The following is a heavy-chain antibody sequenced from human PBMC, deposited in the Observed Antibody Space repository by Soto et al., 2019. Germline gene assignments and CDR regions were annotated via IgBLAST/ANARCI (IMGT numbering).Heavy chain of an antibody. CDR1: GFTFSSYA. D-gene: IGHD6-13*01. CDR2: ISYDGSNK. CDR3: AIEEKLD. V-gene: IGHV3-30-3*01. J-gene: IGHJ4*02. Sequence: QVQLVESGGGVVQPGRSLRLSCAASGFTFSSYAMHWVRQAPGKGLEWVAVISYDGSNKYYADSVKGRFTISRDNSKNTLYLQMNSLRAEDTAVYYCAIEEKLDWGQGTLVTVSS.